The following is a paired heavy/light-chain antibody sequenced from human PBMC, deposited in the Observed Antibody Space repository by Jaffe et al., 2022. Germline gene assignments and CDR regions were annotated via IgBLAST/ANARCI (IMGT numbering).Heavy chain of an antibody. J-gene: IGHJ5*02. CDR3: ARIDDFWGGYYVLSSAGFDP. D-gene: IGHD3-3*01. CDR2: IFSNDEK. CDR1: GFSLSNARMG. Sequence: QVTLKESGPVLVKSTETLTLTCTVSGFSLSNARMGVSWIRQPPGKALEWLAHIFSNDEKSYSKSLKSRLTISKDTSKNQVVLTMTNMDPVDTATYHCARIDDFWGGYYVLSSAGFDPWGQGTLVTVSS. V-gene: IGHV2-26*01.
Light chain of an antibody. V-gene: IGLV1-40*01. CDR3: QSYDRSLSGPV. CDR1: SSNIGAGYD. J-gene: IGLJ1*01. CDR2: GNN. Sequence: QSVLTQPPSVSGAPGQWVTISCTGSSSNIGAGYDVHWYQRLQGTAPKLLIYGNNNWPSGVPDRFSGSRSGTSASLAITGLQAEDEADYYCQSYDRSLSGPVFGTGTKVTVL.